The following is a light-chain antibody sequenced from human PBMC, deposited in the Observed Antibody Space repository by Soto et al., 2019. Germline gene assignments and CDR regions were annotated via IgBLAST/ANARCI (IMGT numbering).Light chain of an antibody. Sequence: QSALTQPSSVSGSPGQSITISCTGTISDIGAYDYVSWFQQHPDKAPKLMISEVTNRPSGVSDRFSGSKSGNAASLTISGLQAEDEAYYFCFSFTTAHTHIFGTGTKVTV. CDR3: FSFTTAHTHI. CDR2: EVT. J-gene: IGLJ1*01. V-gene: IGLV2-14*01. CDR1: ISDIGAYDY.